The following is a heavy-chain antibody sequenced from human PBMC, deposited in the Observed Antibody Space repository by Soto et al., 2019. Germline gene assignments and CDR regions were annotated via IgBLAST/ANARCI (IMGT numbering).Heavy chain of an antibody. J-gene: IGHJ3*01. D-gene: IGHD2-15*01. V-gene: IGHV4-38-2*01. CDR2: IFHGGNT. CDR3: ARARWYDAFDV. CDR1: GFFISSGNY. Sequence: SETLSLTCAVSGFFISSGNYWGWIRKPPGKGLEWIGSIFHGGNTYYNPSLKSRVTISVDMSKNQFSLKLNSVTAADTAVYYCARARWYDAFDVWGQGSVVTVSS.